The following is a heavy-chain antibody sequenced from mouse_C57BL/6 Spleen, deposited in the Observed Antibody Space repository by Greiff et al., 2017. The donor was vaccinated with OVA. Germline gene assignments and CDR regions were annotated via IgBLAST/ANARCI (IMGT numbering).Heavy chain of an antibody. CDR2: ITPSNGGT. D-gene: IGHD1-1*01. CDR3: ARRSTDYAMDY. CDR1: GYTSTSYW. J-gene: IGHJ4*01. Sequence: QVQLQQPGTELVKPGASVKLSCKASGYTSTSYWMHWGKQRPGQGLEWIGNITPSNGGTNYNEKFKRKATLTVDKSSSTDYMQLSRVTSEDSAVYYCARRSTDYAMDYWGQGTSVTVSS. V-gene: IGHV1-53*01.